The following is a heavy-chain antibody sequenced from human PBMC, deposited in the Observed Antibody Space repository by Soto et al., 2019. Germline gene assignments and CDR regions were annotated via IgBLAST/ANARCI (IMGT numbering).Heavy chain of an antibody. J-gene: IGHJ4*02. D-gene: IGHD1-26*01. CDR2: IGPESGAT. Sequence: QVQLVQSGAEVKKPGASVKVSCMASGYSFTGHYIHWVRQAPEQGPEWMGEIGPESGATRYAQKFQGRVTMTMDTSITTVYMELNNLRPDDTAIYYCGRGRSGQIVVFYWGQGTPVTVSS. CDR1: GYSFTGHY. CDR3: GRGRSGQIVVFY. V-gene: IGHV1-2*02.